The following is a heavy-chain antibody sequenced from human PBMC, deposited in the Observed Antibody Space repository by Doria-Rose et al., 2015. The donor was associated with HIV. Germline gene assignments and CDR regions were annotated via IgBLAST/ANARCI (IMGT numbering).Heavy chain of an antibody. CDR2: IFTDDES. J-gene: IGHJ4*02. Sequence: QITLKESGPVLVKPTETLTLTCTVSGVSLSSPGMGVSWIRQPPGKALEWLANIFTDDESAYKPSLKIRRTISSGTSKSQVVLTMTDMDPVDTATYYCARIKSSRWYHKYYFDFWGQGTLVIVSA. D-gene: IGHD6-13*01. V-gene: IGHV2-26*01. CDR3: ARIKSSRWYHKYYFDF. CDR1: GVSLSSPGMG.